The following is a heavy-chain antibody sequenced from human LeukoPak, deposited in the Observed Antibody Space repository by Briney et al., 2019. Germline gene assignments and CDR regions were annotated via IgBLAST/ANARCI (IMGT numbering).Heavy chain of an antibody. Sequence: ASVKVSCKASGYTFGSDDINWVRQATGQGLEWMGWINPNNGNLGYAQRFQGRVTITRNTPISTAYMELSSLTSEDTAVYYCARGDRVGAIAYWYFDLWGRGTLVTVSS. CDR2: INPNNGNL. D-gene: IGHD1-26*01. CDR1: GYTFGSDD. V-gene: IGHV1-8*03. CDR3: ARGDRVGAIAYWYFDL. J-gene: IGHJ2*01.